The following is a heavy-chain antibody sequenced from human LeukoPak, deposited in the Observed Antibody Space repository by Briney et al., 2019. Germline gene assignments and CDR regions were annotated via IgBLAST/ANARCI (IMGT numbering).Heavy chain of an antibody. CDR1: VFTFSSYP. D-gene: IGHD5/OR15-5a*01. J-gene: IGHJ6*04. Sequence: GGSLRLPCAASVFTFSSYPMSWLRQAPGKGLEWVSPISCSGGSTYHADSVKRRFTISRHNSKNTLYLQMNSLRAEDTAVYYCAKDLGHTSGMDVWGKGTTVTVSS. V-gene: IGHV3-23*01. CDR2: ISCSGGST. CDR3: AKDLGHTSGMDV.